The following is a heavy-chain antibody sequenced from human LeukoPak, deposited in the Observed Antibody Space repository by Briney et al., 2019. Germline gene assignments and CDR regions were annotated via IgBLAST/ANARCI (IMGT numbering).Heavy chain of an antibody. CDR2: TNHSGST. CDR1: GGSFSGYY. D-gene: IGHD3-10*01. V-gene: IGHV4-34*01. CDR3: ARGPSSYYYGSGPLGY. J-gene: IGHJ4*02. Sequence: SETLSLTCAVYGGSFSGYYWSWIRQPPGKGLEWIGETNHSGSTNYNPSLKSRVTISVDTSKNQFSLKLSSVTAADTAVYYCARGPSSYYYGSGPLGYWGQGTLVTVSS.